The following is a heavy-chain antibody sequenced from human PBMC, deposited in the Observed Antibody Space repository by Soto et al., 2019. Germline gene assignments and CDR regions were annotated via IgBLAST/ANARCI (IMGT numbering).Heavy chain of an antibody. V-gene: IGHV1-69*04. CDR1: GGTFSSYT. J-gene: IGHJ4*02. D-gene: IGHD6-13*01. CDR2: IIPILGIA. Sequence: GASVKVSCKASGGTFSSYTISWVRQAPGQGLEWMGRIIPILGIANYAQKFQGRVTITADKSTSTAYMELSSLRSEDTAVYYCVRDVSSWYFDYWGQGTLVTVSS. CDR3: VRDVSSWYFDY.